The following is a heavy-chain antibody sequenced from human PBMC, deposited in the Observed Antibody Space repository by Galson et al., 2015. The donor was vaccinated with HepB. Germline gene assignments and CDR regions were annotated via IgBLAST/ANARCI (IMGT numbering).Heavy chain of an antibody. Sequence: FLRLSCAASGFTFNTFDMHWVRQVPGKGLEWVAVLSYDGSNKYYADSVKGRFTISRDNSKNTLYLQMNTLRAEDTAVYYCTKDLNPGIDYWGQGTLVTVSS. CDR3: TKDLNPGIDY. V-gene: IGHV3-30*18. CDR1: GFTFNTFD. J-gene: IGHJ4*02. CDR2: LSYDGSNK. D-gene: IGHD3-10*01.